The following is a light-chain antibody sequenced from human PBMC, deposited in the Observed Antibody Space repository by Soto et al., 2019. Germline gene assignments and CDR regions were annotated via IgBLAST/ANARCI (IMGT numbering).Light chain of an antibody. V-gene: IGKV1-5*01. CDR2: DAS. J-gene: IGKJ1*01. CDR1: QSISSW. Sequence: STLSASVGDRVTITCRASQSISSWLAWYQQKPGKAPKLLIYDASSLESGVPSRFSGSGSGTEFTLTISSLQPDDFATYYCQQYNSYLFGQGTKVDIK. CDR3: QQYNSYL.